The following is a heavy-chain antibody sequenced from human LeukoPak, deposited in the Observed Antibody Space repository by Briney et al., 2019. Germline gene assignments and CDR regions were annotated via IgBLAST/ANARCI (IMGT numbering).Heavy chain of an antibody. V-gene: IGHV1-69*06. D-gene: IGHD5-18*01. CDR3: AREVVDTAMVTDSWDY. Sequence: ASVKVSCKASGGTFSSYAISWVRQAPGQGLEWMGGIIPIFGTTNYAQKFQGRVTITADKSTSTAYMELSRLRSDDTAVYYCAREVVDTAMVTDSWDYWGQGTLVTVSS. J-gene: IGHJ4*02. CDR2: IIPIFGTT. CDR1: GGTFSSYA.